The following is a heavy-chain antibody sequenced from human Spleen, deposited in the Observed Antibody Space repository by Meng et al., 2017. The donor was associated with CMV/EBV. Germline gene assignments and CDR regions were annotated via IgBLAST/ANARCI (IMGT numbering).Heavy chain of an antibody. D-gene: IGHD3-3*01. V-gene: IGHV1-2*02. J-gene: IGHJ4*02. CDR1: GYTFTGYY. CDR3: ARVYDFWSGYYY. Sequence: CKASGYTFTGYYMHWVRQAPGQGLEWMGWINPNSGGTNYAQKFQGRVTMTRDTSISTAYMELSRLRSDDTAVYYCARVYDFWSGYYYWGRGTLVTVS. CDR2: INPNSGGT.